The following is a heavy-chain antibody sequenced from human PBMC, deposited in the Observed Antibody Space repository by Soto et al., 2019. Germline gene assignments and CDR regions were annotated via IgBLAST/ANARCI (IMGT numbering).Heavy chain of an antibody. J-gene: IGHJ6*02. D-gene: IGHD1-26*01. CDR1: GFTFSSYG. Sequence: QVQLVESGGGVVQPGRSLRLSCAASGFTFSSYGMHWVRQAPGKGLEWVAVISYDGSNKYYADSVKGRFTISRDNSKNPLYLEMNSLRAEDKGVYYCAKGIGGTTLSGMDVWGQGTTVTVFS. V-gene: IGHV3-30*18. CDR3: AKGIGGTTLSGMDV. CDR2: ISYDGSNK.